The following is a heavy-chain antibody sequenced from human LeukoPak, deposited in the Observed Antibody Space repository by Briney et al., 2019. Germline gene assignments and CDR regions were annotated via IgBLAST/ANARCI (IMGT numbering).Heavy chain of an antibody. D-gene: IGHD6-6*01. Sequence: SETLSLTCSVSGDSISYFYWSWIRQAAGKGLEWIGRVSSSGSIDYNASLKSRVTMSVDTSKNQLSLKVISVTAADTAVYYCARAGFALAPHRGTPFDYWGQGTLVTVSS. J-gene: IGHJ4*02. V-gene: IGHV4-4*07. CDR2: VSSSGSI. CDR3: ARAGFALAPHRGTPFDY. CDR1: GDSISYFY.